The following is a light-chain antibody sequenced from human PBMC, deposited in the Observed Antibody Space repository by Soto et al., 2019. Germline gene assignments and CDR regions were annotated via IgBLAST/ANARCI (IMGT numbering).Light chain of an antibody. CDR2: GAS. CDR1: QSISSY. Sequence: EIVMTQSHATLSVSPGERATLSCRASQSISSYLAWYQQKPGQAPRLLIYGASTRATDIPARFSGGGSGTEFTLTINSLQSEDVAVYYCHQVNDWPRGTFGQGTNVDI. J-gene: IGKJ1*01. CDR3: HQVNDWPRGT. V-gene: IGKV3-15*01.